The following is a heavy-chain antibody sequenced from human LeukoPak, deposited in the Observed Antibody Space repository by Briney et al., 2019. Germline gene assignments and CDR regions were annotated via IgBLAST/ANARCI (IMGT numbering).Heavy chain of an antibody. D-gene: IGHD3-3*01. V-gene: IGHV3-33*06. CDR1: GFTFSSYG. CDR3: AKDLDYDFWSGMGPFDY. J-gene: IGHJ4*02. CDR2: IWYDGSNK. Sequence: GRSLRLSCAASGFTFSSYGIHWVRQAPGKGLEWVAVIWYDGSNKYYADSVKGRFTISRDNSKNTLYLQMNSLRAEDTAVYYCAKDLDYDFWSGMGPFDYWGQGTLVTVSS.